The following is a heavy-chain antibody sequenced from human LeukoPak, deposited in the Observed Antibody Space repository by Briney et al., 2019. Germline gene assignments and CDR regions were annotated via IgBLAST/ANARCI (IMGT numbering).Heavy chain of an antibody. Sequence: SETLSPTCTVSGGSISSSGFYWGWIRQPPGKGLEWIGSIYYSGSTYYNPSLKSRVTISVDTSKNQFSLKLSSVTAADTAVYYCARHNREWELPQGVDYWGQGTLVTVSS. D-gene: IGHD1-26*01. V-gene: IGHV4-39*01. CDR1: GGSISSSGFY. J-gene: IGHJ4*02. CDR3: ARHNREWELPQGVDY. CDR2: IYYSGST.